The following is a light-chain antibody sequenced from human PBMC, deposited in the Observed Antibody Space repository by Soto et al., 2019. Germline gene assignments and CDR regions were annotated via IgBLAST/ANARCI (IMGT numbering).Light chain of an antibody. J-gene: IGLJ1*01. CDR1: SSDVGGYNY. CDR2: DVT. V-gene: IGLV2-14*01. Sequence: QSVLTQPASVSXSPGQSITISCTGTSSDVGGYNYVSWYQQHPVKAPKLMIYDVTNRPSGVSDRFSGSKSGNTASLTISGLQAEDEADYYCSSYTSSSTPYVFGTGTKVTV. CDR3: SSYTSSSTPYV.